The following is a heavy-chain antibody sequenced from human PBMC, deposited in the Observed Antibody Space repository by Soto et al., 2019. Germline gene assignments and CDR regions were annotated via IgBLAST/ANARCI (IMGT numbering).Heavy chain of an antibody. CDR2: IGYDGSVI. CDR3: VRQAKLTTVTANVGYYYGLDV. D-gene: IGHD4-4*01. V-gene: IGHV3-30*02. CDR1: GFTFSSFG. J-gene: IGHJ6*02. Sequence: QVHLVESGGGVVQPGGSLRLSCAASGFTFSSFGMHWVRQAPGKGLEWVASIGYDGSVIYYADSVRGRFTISRDNSQKTLHLQMKGLRAEDTAVYYCVRQAKLTTVTANVGYYYGLDVWGQGTTVTVSS.